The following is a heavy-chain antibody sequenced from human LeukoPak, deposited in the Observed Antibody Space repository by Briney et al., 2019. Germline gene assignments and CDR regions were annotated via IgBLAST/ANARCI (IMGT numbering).Heavy chain of an antibody. CDR3: AKDLDSSGWYWGWFDP. CDR2: ISGSGGST. CDR1: GFTFSSYA. J-gene: IGHJ5*02. V-gene: IGHV3-23*01. D-gene: IGHD6-19*01. Sequence: GGTLRLSCAASGFTFSSYAMIWLRQAPGKGLEWVSAISGSGGSTYYADSVKGRFTISRDNSKNTLYLQMNSLRAEDTAVYYCAKDLDSSGWYWGWFDPWGQGTLVTVSS.